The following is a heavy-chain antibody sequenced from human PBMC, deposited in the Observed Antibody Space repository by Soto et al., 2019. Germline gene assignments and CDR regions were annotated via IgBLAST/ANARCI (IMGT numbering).Heavy chain of an antibody. D-gene: IGHD3-22*01. CDR2: IKSKTDGGTT. CDR3: TPHNYYDSSGHVDY. Sequence: EVQLVESGGGLVKPGGSLRLSCAASGFTFSNAWMNWVRQAPGKGLEWVGRIKSKTDGGTTDYAAPVKGRFTISRDDSKNTLYLQMHSLKTEDTAVYYCTPHNYYDSSGHVDYWGQGTLFTVSS. V-gene: IGHV3-15*07. J-gene: IGHJ4*02. CDR1: GFTFSNAW.